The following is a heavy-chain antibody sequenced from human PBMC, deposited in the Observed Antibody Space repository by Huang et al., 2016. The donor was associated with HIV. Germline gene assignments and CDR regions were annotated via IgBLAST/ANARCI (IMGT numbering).Heavy chain of an antibody. CDR1: GFSFSNYG. V-gene: IGHV3-30*18. Sequence: QVQLVESGGGVVQPGRSLRLSCAASGFSFSNYGMHWVRQAPCKGLGWVGLISKDGIKKYFGDSVKGRFTISRDNPRNTMYLQMDSLRAEDTAIYYCAKVGVLQWFGQLTPEHYNYYYMDVWGKGTTVTVSS. CDR3: AKVGVLQWFGQLTPEHYNYYYMDV. J-gene: IGHJ6*03. CDR2: ISKDGIKK. D-gene: IGHD3-10*01.